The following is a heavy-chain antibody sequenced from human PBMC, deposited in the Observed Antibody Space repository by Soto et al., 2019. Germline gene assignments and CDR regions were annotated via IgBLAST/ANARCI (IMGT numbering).Heavy chain of an antibody. CDR1: RYTFTSYY. V-gene: IGHV1-46*01. Sequence: ASVKVSCKTSRYTFTSYYMHLVRQAPGQGLEWMGIINPSGGSTSYAQKFQGRVTMTRDTSTSTVHMELSSLRSEDTAVYYCARDLLYYYGTGSYQDYWGQGTLVTVSS. J-gene: IGHJ4*02. CDR2: INPSGGST. D-gene: IGHD3-10*01. CDR3: ARDLLYYYGTGSYQDY.